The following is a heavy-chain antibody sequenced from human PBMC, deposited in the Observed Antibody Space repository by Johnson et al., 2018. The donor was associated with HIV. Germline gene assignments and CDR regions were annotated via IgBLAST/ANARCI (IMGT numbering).Heavy chain of an antibody. CDR1: GFTFDDYA. CDR3: AKDPPGS. D-gene: IGHD1-26*01. CDR2: ISWNSGSI. V-gene: IGHV3-9*01. J-gene: IGHJ3*01. Sequence: VQLVESGGGLVQPGRSLRLSCAASGFTFDDYAMHWVRQAPGKGLEWVSGISWNSGSIGYADSVKGRFTISRDNAKNSLYLQMNSLRAEDTAVYYCAKDPPGSWGQGTMVTVSS.